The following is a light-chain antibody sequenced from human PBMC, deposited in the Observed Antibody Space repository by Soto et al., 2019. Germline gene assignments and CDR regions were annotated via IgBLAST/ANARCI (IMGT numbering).Light chain of an antibody. J-gene: IGKJ1*01. Sequence: DIRMTQCPCAQSASGGDRVKITCRASQSISSWLAWYQQKPGKAPKLLIYKASSLESGVPSRFSGSGSGTEFTLTISSLQPDDFATYYCQQYNSYSQTFGQGTKV. CDR2: KAS. CDR3: QQYNSYSQT. V-gene: IGKV1-5*03. CDR1: QSISSW.